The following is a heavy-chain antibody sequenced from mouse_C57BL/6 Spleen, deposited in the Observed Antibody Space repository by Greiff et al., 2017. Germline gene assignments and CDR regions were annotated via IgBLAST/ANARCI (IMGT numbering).Heavy chain of an antibody. J-gene: IGHJ2*01. CDR1: GFTFSSYG. Sequence: EVQGVESGGDLVKPGGSLKLSCAASGFTFSSYGMSWVRQTPDKRLEWVATISSGGSYTYYPDSVKGRFTISRDNAKNTLYLQMSSLKSEDTAMYYCASSSSYYFDYWGQGTTLTVSS. V-gene: IGHV5-6*01. D-gene: IGHD1-1*01. CDR2: ISSGGSYT. CDR3: ASSSSYYFDY.